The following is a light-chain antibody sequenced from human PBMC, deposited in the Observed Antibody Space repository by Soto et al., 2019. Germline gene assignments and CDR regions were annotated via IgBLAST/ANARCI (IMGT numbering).Light chain of an antibody. CDR1: SSDVGGYNY. V-gene: IGLV2-14*01. J-gene: IGLJ3*02. CDR3: SSWTSSTTQV. CDR2: EVN. Sequence: QSVLTQPASVSGSPGQSITISCIGSSSDVGGYNYVSWYQHHPGRVPKPMIFEVNNRPSGVSNRFSGSKSGNTASLTISGLQAEDEADYYCSSWTSSTTQVLGGGTKLTVL.